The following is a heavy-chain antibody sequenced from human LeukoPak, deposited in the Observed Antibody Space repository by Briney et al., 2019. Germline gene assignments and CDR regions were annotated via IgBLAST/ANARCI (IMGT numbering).Heavy chain of an antibody. D-gene: IGHD3-10*01. CDR1: GFTFSSYS. Sequence: GGSLRLSCAASGFTFSSYSMNWVRQAPGKGLEWVSSISSSSSCIYYADSVKGRFTISRDNAKNSLYLQMNSLRAEDTAVYYCARVTMVRGVMTVHFDYWGQGTLVTVSS. CDR2: ISSSSSCI. CDR3: ARVTMVRGVMTVHFDY. J-gene: IGHJ4*02. V-gene: IGHV3-21*01.